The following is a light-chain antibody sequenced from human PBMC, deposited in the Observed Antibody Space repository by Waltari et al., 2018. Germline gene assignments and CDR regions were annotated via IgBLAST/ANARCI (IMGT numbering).Light chain of an antibody. CDR2: DVS. CDR3: CSFTSRSTWE. V-gene: IGLV2-14*01. Sequence: QSALTQPASVSGSPGQSITISCTGTSSDVGGYNYVSWYQQHPGKVPKLLIFDVSNRPSGVSNRFSGSKSGNTASLTISGLQAEDESDYYCCSFTSRSTWEFGGGTKLTVL. J-gene: IGLJ3*02. CDR1: SSDVGGYNY.